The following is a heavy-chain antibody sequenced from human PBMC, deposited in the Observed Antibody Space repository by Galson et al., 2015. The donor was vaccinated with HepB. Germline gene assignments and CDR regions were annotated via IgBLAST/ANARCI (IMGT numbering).Heavy chain of an antibody. D-gene: IGHD1-1*01. J-gene: IGHJ4*02. CDR3: ARVARDNWYNLDF. V-gene: IGHV3-48*03. CDR2: ISSTGGSI. CDR1: GFTFSNYE. Sequence: SLRLSCAASGFTFSNYEMNWVRQAPGKGLEWVSYISSTGGSIFHADFVQGRFTISRDNSKNSLHLQMNGLRFEDTAVYFCARVARDNWYNLDFWGQGTLVTVSS.